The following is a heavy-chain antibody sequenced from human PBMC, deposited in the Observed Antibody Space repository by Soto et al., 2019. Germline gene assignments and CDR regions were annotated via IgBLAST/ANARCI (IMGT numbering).Heavy chain of an antibody. V-gene: IGHV4-59*01. CDR3: ASLHYYGMDV. J-gene: IGHJ6*02. CDR1: GGSISNYY. Sequence: SETLSLTCTVSGGSISNYYWSWIRQPPGKGLECIGYVSYSGNTNYNPSLKSRVTISVDTSKNQLSLKLRSVSAADTAVYYCASLHYYGMDVWGQGTTVTVSS. CDR2: VSYSGNT.